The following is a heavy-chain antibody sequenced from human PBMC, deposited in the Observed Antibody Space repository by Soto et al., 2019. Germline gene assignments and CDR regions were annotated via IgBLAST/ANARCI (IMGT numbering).Heavy chain of an antibody. D-gene: IGHD5-18*01. Sequence: SETLYLTCNVSGGSLSSGGYYGSWIRQHPGKGLEWIGYVHYSGTTFYNPSLKSRLTISLDTSTNQFSLKLNSVTAADTAVYYCARTYSYGPYYFDYWGQGTLVTVS. V-gene: IGHV4-31*03. CDR1: GGSLSSGGYY. CDR3: ARTYSYGPYYFDY. CDR2: VHYSGTT. J-gene: IGHJ4*02.